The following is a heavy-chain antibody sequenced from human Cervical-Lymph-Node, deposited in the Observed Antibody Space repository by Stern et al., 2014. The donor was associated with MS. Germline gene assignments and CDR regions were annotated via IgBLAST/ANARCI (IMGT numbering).Heavy chain of an antibody. V-gene: IGHV4-31*11. CDR1: GASISSRGYY. D-gene: IGHD1/OR15-1a*01. J-gene: IGHJ4*02. CDR3: ARMDGNRAFDY. CDR2: IYHSGYT. Sequence: QVQLVESGPGLVKPSQTLSLTCAVSGASISSRGYYWNWIRQHPGKGPEWIGYIYHSGYTYSNPSLKSRVSLTLDTSKDQFFLRLDSVTAADTAVYFCARMDGNRAFDYWGQGTLVTVSS.